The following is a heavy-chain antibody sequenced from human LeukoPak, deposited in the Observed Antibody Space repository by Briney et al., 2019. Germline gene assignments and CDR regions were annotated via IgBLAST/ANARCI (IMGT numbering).Heavy chain of an antibody. CDR2: ISYDGSNK. D-gene: IGHD1-14*01. CDR3: AKAPEVEYGMDV. Sequence: GGSLRLSCAASGFTFNSYGMHWVRQDPGKGLEWVAVISYDGSNKYYADSVKGRFTISRDNSKNTLYLQMNSLRAEDTAVYYCAKAPEVEYGMDVWGQGTTVTVSS. CDR1: GFTFNSYG. V-gene: IGHV3-30*18. J-gene: IGHJ6*02.